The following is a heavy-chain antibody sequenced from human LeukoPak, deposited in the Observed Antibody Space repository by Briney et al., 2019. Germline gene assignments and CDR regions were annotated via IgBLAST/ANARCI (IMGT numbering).Heavy chain of an antibody. V-gene: IGHV3-30*18. CDR2: ISYDGSNK. J-gene: IGHJ4*02. D-gene: IGHD6-13*01. Sequence: GRSLRLSCAASGFTFSSYGMHWVRQAPGKGLEWVAVISYDGSNKYYADSVKGRFTISRDNSKNTLYLQMNSLRAEDTAVYYCAKGSSSWFLIDYWGQGTLVTVSS. CDR3: AKGSSSWFLIDY. CDR1: GFTFSSYG.